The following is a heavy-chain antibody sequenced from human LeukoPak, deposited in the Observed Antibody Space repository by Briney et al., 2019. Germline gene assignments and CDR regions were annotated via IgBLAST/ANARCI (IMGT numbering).Heavy chain of an antibody. D-gene: IGHD1-1*01. CDR2: INPSGGST. V-gene: IGHV1-46*01. CDR1: GYTFTSYY. Sequence: ASVKVSCKASGYTFTSYYMHWVRQAPGQGLEWMGIINPSGGSTSYAQKFQGRVTMTRDTSTSTVYMQLSSLRSEDTAIYYCARDLLERGPDYWGQGPLVTVSS. J-gene: IGHJ4*02. CDR3: ARDLLERGPDY.